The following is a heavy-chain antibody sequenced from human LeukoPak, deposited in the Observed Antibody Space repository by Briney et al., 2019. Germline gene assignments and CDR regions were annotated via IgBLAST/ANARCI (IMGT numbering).Heavy chain of an antibody. Sequence: SQTLSLTCTVSGGSISSGDYYWSWIRQPPGKGLEWIGYIYYSGSTYYSPSLKSRVTISVDTSKNQFSLKLSSVTAADTAVYYCARGTTLMKDIVVVPAALDPWGQGTLVTVSS. CDR3: ARGTTLMKDIVVVPAALDP. J-gene: IGHJ5*02. D-gene: IGHD2-2*01. V-gene: IGHV4-30-4*01. CDR2: IYYSGST. CDR1: GGSISSGDYY.